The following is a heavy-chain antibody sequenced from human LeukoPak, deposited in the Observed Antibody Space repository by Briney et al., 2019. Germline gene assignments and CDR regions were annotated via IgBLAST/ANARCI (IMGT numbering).Heavy chain of an antibody. CDR1: GFTFSSYW. CDR3: AGIYSSSWYDSSGAFDI. Sequence: GGSLRLSCAASGFTFSSYWMSWVRQAPGKGLEWVANIKQDGSEKYYVDSVKGRFTISRDNAKNSLYLQMNSLRAEDTAVYYCAGIYSSSWYDSSGAFDIWGQGTMVTFSS. V-gene: IGHV3-7*01. D-gene: IGHD6-13*01. CDR2: IKQDGSEK. J-gene: IGHJ3*02.